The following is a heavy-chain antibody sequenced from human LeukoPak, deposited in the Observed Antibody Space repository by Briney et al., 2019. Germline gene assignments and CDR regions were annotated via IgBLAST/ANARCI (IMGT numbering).Heavy chain of an antibody. J-gene: IGHJ5*02. CDR2: INHSGST. D-gene: IGHD4-23*01. V-gene: IGHV4-34*01. CDR3: ARERSSSGGHNWFDP. CDR1: GGSFSGYY. Sequence: RPSETLSLTCAVYGGSFSGYYWSWIRQPPGKGLEWIGEINHSGSTNYNPSLKSRVTISVDTSKNQFSLNLTSVTAADAAVYYCARERSSSGGHNWFDPWGQGTLVTVSS.